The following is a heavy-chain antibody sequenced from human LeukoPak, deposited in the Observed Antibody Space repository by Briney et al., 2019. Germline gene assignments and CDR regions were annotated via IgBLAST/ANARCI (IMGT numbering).Heavy chain of an antibody. D-gene: IGHD2-15*01. V-gene: IGHV3-15*01. CDR3: ASDVPENAAQIDY. CDR2: IRSKIDGGTT. Sequence: GGSLRLSCAASGFTFTNAWMSWVRHAPGKGLELVGRIRSKIDGGTTDYAAPVKGRFTISRYDSTNTLYLQMTSLKTDDTALYYCASDVPENAAQIDYWGQGTLVTVSS. J-gene: IGHJ4*02. CDR1: GFTFTNAW.